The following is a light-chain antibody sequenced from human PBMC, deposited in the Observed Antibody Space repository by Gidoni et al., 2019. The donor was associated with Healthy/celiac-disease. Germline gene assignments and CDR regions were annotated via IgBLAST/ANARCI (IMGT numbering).Light chain of an antibody. Sequence: EIVLTQSPATLSLSPGERATLSCTASQSVSSYLAWYQKKPGQAPRLLIYDASNRATGIPARFSGSGSGTDFTLTISSLEPEDFAVYYCQQSSNWWTFGQGTKVEIK. V-gene: IGKV3-11*01. CDR1: QSVSSY. J-gene: IGKJ1*01. CDR3: QQSSNWWT. CDR2: DAS.